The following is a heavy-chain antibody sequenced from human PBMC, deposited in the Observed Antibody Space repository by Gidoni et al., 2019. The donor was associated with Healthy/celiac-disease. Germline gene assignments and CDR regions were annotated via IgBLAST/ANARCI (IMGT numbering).Heavy chain of an antibody. CDR2: SYTGGGT. Sequence: QVQLQESGPGLVKPSQNLSLTGTVSGGSISSGSYYWSWIRQPAGKGLEWIGRSYTGGGTNYNPSLKSRVTISVDTSKTQFSLKLSSVTAADTAVYYCARDLRGSSSGVKNNWFDPWGQGTLVTVSS. D-gene: IGHD6-13*01. CDR1: GGSISSGSYY. CDR3: ARDLRGSSSGVKNNWFDP. J-gene: IGHJ5*02. V-gene: IGHV4-61*02.